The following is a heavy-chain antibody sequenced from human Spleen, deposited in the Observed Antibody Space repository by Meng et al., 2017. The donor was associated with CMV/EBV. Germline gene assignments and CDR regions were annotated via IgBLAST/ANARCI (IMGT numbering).Heavy chain of an antibody. CDR2: IRYDGSNK. CDR3: AKGGVIAIPPADY. Sequence: GGSLRLSCAASGFTFSSYGMHWVRQAPGKGLEWVAFIRYDGSNKYYADSVKGRFTISRDNSKNTLYLQMNSPRAEDTAVYYCAKGGVIAIPPADYWGQGTLVTVSS. CDR1: GFTFSSYG. D-gene: IGHD2-21*01. J-gene: IGHJ4*02. V-gene: IGHV3-30*02.